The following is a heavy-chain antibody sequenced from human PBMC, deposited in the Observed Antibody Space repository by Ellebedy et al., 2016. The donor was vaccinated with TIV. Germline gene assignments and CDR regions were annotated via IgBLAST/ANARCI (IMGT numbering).Heavy chain of an antibody. V-gene: IGHV3-23*01. J-gene: IGHJ4*02. CDR1: GFTFRSYA. CDR3: AKCRSTSCYMAY. CDR2: ISGSGDNK. D-gene: IGHD2-2*02. Sequence: GESLKISXAASGFTFRSYAMSWVRQAPGKGLEWVAAISGSGDNKYYADSVKGRFYLSRDNSKNTLYLEMNSLRAEDTAVYYCAKCRSTSCYMAYWGQGTLVTVSS.